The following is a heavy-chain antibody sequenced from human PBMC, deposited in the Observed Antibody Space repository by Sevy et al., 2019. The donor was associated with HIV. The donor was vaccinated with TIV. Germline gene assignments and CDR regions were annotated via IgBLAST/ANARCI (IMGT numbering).Heavy chain of an antibody. V-gene: IGHV1-69*13. J-gene: IGHJ4*02. Sequence: ASVKVSCKVSGRTFRNYAISWVRQAPGQGLEWMGGIIPMFDTPNYVQKFQGRVTITADESTSTAYMELSSLRSDDTAVYYCARYISWYATFDYWGQRTLVTVSS. D-gene: IGHD6-13*01. CDR3: ARYISWYATFDY. CDR1: GRTFRNYA. CDR2: IIPMFDTP.